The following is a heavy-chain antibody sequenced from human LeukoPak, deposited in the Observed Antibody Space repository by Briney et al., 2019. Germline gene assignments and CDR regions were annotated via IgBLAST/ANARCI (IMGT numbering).Heavy chain of an antibody. CDR1: GFTFSSYS. D-gene: IGHD7-27*01. V-gene: IGHV3-21*01. CDR3: ARGPNRGVDY. Sequence: GVSLRLSCAASGFTFSSYSMNWVPQAPGKGLEWVSSISSSSSYIYYADSVKGRFTISRDNAKNSLYLQMNSLRAEDTAVYYCARGPNRGVDYWGQGTLVTVSS. CDR2: ISSSSSYI. J-gene: IGHJ4*02.